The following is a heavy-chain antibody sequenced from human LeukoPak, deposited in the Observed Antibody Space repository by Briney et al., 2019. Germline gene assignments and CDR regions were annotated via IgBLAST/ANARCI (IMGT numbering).Heavy chain of an antibody. D-gene: IGHD6-13*01. CDR2: IYHSGST. CDR3: ARAKVGSSSWYYAFDI. J-gene: IGHJ3*02. Sequence: SQTLSLTCAVSGGSISSGGYSWSWIRQPPGKGLEWIGYIYHSGSTYYNPSLKSRVTISVDRSKNQFSLKLSSVTAADTAVYYCARAKVGSSSWYYAFDIWAKGQWSPSLQ. V-gene: IGHV4-30-2*01. CDR1: GGSISSGGYS.